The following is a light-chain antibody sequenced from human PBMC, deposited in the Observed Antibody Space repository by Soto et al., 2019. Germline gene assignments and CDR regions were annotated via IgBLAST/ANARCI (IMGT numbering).Light chain of an antibody. J-gene: IGKJ3*01. CDR1: QSVTSNY. CDR3: QQYGSSPFT. V-gene: IGKV3-20*01. Sequence: EILLTQSPATLSLSPGERATLPCRASQSVTSNYLAWYQQKPGQAPRLLIYGASSRATGIPDRFSGSGSGTDFTLTISRLEPEDFAVYYCQQYGSSPFTFGPGTKVDIK. CDR2: GAS.